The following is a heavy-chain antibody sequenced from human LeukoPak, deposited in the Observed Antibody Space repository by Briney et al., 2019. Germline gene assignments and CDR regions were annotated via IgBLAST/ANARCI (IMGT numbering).Heavy chain of an antibody. CDR3: AREVYCGGDCNWFDP. J-gene: IGHJ5*02. Sequence: GGSLRLSCAASGFTFSSYAMSWVRQAPGKGLEWVSVIYSGGSTYYADSVKGRFTISRDNSKNTLYLQMNSLRAEDTAVYYCAREVYCGGDCNWFDPWGQGTLVTVSS. V-gene: IGHV3-53*01. CDR2: IYSGGST. CDR1: GFTFSSYA. D-gene: IGHD2-21*02.